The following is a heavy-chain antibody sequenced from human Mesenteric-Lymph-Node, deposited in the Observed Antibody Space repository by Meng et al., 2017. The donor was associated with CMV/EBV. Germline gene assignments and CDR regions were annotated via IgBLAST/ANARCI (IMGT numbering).Heavy chain of an antibody. CDR3: VKDSGGNLNYYGMDV. V-gene: IGHV3-9*01. CDR2: ISWNSGSI. CDR1: GFTFDDYA. Sequence: SLKISCAASGFTFDDYAMHWVRQAPGKGLEWVSRISWNSGSIGYADSVKGRFTISRDNAKNSLYLQMNSLRPEDTALYYCVKDSGGNLNYYGMDVWGQGTTVTVSS. D-gene: IGHD4-23*01. J-gene: IGHJ6*02.